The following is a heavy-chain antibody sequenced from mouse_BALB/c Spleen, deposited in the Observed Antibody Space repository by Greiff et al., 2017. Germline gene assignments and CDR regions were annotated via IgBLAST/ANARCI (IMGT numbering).Heavy chain of an antibody. CDR3: ARENGYSRRYFDY. CDR2: IDPYNGGT. CDR1: GYTFTDYN. Sequence: EVQLQQSGAELVRPGASVTLSCKASGYTFTDYNMYWVKQSHGKSLEWIGYIDPYNGGTSYNQKFKGKATLTVDKSSSTAFMHLNSLTSEDSAVYYCARENGYSRRYFDYWGQGTTLTVSS. D-gene: IGHD2-3*01. V-gene: IGHV1S135*01. J-gene: IGHJ2*01.